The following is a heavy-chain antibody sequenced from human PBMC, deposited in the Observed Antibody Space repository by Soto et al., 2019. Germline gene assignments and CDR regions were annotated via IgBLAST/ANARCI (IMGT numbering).Heavy chain of an antibody. D-gene: IGHD2-2*01. Sequence: EVQLVESGGGLVQPGGSLRLSCAASGFTFSSYWMSWVRQPPGKGLEWVANIKQDGSEKYYVDSVKGRFPIARDNGKNSLYLQMNSLRAEDTAVYYCARGRGCSTGCHNFDYWGQGTLVTVSS. CDR1: GFTFSSYW. CDR2: IKQDGSEK. V-gene: IGHV3-7*01. J-gene: IGHJ4*02. CDR3: ARGRGCSTGCHNFDY.